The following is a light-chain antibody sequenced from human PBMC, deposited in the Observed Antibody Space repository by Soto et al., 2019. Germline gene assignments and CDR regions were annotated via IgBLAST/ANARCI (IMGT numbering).Light chain of an antibody. CDR2: GAS. Sequence: EIVLTQSPGTLSLSPGERATLSCRASQTVSNNYLAWYQQKPGQAPRLLISGASSRATGIPDRFTGSGSGTDFTLTISRLEPEDFAVYYCQQYGSSPRTFGRGTKVDIK. CDR3: QQYGSSPRT. V-gene: IGKV3-20*01. CDR1: QTVSNNY. J-gene: IGKJ1*01.